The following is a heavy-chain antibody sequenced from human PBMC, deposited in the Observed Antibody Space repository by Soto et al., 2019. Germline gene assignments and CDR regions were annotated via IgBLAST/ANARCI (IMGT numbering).Heavy chain of an antibody. J-gene: IGHJ6*02. D-gene: IGHD3-22*01. V-gene: IGHV5-51*01. CDR1: GYSFTSYW. Sequence: GESLKISCKGSGYSFTSYWIGWVRQMPGKGLGWMGIIYPGDSDTRYSPSFQGQVTISADKSISTAYLQWSSLKASDTAMYYCARPYYDSSGYYFYGMDVWGQGTTVTVSS. CDR3: ARPYYDSSGYYFYGMDV. CDR2: IYPGDSDT.